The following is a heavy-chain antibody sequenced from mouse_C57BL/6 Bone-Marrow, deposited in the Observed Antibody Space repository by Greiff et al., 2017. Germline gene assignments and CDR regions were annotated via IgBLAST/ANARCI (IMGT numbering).Heavy chain of an antibody. Sequence: VQLVESGGDLVKPGGSLKLSCAASGFTFSSYGMSWVRQTPDKRLEWVATISSGGSYTYYTDIVKGRFTISRDNAKNTLYMQMSSLKSEDTAMYYSARLGFITTVVATDYWGPGTTLTVSS. J-gene: IGHJ2*01. D-gene: IGHD1-1*01. CDR2: ISSGGSYT. CDR3: ARLGFITTVVATDY. CDR1: GFTFSSYG. V-gene: IGHV5-6*01.